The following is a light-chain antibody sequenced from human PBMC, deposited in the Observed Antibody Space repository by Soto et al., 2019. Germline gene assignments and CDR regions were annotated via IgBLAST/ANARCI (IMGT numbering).Light chain of an antibody. CDR3: QHYMNYPWT. J-gene: IGKJ1*01. CDR1: QGIRND. V-gene: IGKV1-6*01. Sequence: AIQMTQSPSSLSASVGDRVTITCRASQGIRNDLGWYQQKPGKAPKLLIYAATSLQSGGPSRFSGSGSGTELALTISSLQPDDFASDFRQHYMNYPWTFAQGT. CDR2: AAT.